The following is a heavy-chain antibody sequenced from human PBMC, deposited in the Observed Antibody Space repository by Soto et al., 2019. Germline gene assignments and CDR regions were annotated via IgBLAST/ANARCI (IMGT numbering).Heavy chain of an antibody. Sequence: EVQLSQSGGGLVQPGGSLRLSCAASGFTFSNFAMRWVRQAPGKGLEWVSDISGSGGSTYYAESVKGRFTLSRDNSKNTLFLQVNSLRVEDTAVYYCAKDIVAVGGYETFDFWGQGTMVTVSS. V-gene: IGHV3-23*01. CDR3: AKDIVAVGGYETFDF. D-gene: IGHD5-12*01. CDR1: GFTFSNFA. J-gene: IGHJ4*02. CDR2: ISGSGGST.